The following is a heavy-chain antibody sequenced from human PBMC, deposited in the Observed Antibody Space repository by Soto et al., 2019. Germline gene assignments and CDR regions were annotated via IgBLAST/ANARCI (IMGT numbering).Heavy chain of an antibody. CDR3: AREIFGRFDY. Sequence: PGGSLRLSCAASGFTFSSYAMHWVRQAPGKGLEWVAVISYDGSNKYYADSVKGRFTISRDNSKNTLYLQMNSLRAEDTAVYYCAREIFGRFDYWGQGTLVTVSS. CDR2: ISYDGSNK. J-gene: IGHJ4*02. CDR1: GFTFSSYA. V-gene: IGHV3-30-3*01. D-gene: IGHD3-9*01.